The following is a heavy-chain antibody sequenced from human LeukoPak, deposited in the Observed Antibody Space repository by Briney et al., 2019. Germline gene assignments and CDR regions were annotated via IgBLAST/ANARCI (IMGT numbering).Heavy chain of an antibody. CDR2: IHQSGST. CDR1: GYSIRSGYY. CDR3: SRRGGAVWQLVDY. D-gene: IGHD6-6*01. V-gene: IGHV4-38-2*01. Sequence: SETLSLTCAVSGYSIRSGYYWGWIRQPPGKGLEWIGSIHQSGSTYYNPSLKSRVTLSVDTSKNHFSLKMSSVTAAATAVYYRSRRGGAVWQLVDYWGQGTLVTVSS. J-gene: IGHJ4*02.